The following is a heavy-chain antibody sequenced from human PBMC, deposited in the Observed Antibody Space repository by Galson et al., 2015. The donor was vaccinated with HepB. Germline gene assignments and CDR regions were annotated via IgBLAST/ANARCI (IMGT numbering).Heavy chain of an antibody. V-gene: IGHV1-69*02. CDR1: GGTFSRYT. Sequence: SVKVSCKASGGTFSRYTISWVRQAPGQGLEWMGRIIPILGIANYAQKFQGRVTITADKSTSTAYMELSSLRSEDTAVYYCASIAAAGYWYFDLWGRGTLVTVSS. CDR3: ASIAAAGYWYFDL. J-gene: IGHJ2*01. D-gene: IGHD6-13*01. CDR2: IIPILGIA.